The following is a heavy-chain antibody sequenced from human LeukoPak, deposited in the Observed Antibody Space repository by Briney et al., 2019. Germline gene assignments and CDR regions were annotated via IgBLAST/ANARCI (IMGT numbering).Heavy chain of an antibody. CDR1: GGSFSGYY. J-gene: IGHJ4*02. D-gene: IGHD5-18*01. Sequence: SETLSLTCAVYGGSFSGYYWSWIRQPPGKGLEWIGEINHSGSTNYNPSLKSRVTISVDTSKNQFSLKLSSVTAADTAVYYCARGGIQLSSPTYDFDYWGQGTLVTVSS. V-gene: IGHV4-34*01. CDR3: ARGGIQLSSPTYDFDY. CDR2: INHSGST.